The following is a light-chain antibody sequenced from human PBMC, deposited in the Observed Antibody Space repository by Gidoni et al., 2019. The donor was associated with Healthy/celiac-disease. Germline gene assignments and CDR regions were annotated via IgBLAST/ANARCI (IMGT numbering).Light chain of an antibody. CDR1: QSISSY. J-gene: IGKJ2*01. Sequence: DPVTITCRASQSISSYLNWYQQKPGKAPKLLIYAASSLQSGVPSRFSGSGSGTDFTLTISSPQPEDFATYYCQQSYSTPRTFGQXTKLEIK. CDR2: AAS. CDR3: QQSYSTPRT. V-gene: IGKV1-39*01.